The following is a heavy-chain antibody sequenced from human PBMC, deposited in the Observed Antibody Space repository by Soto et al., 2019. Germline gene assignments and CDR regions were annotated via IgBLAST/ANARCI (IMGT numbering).Heavy chain of an antibody. D-gene: IGHD5-18*01. J-gene: IGHJ4*02. CDR2: IYYSGST. V-gene: IGHV4-39*01. CDR3: ARGYGRNFDY. CDR1: GGSISSSSYY. Sequence: PSETLSLTCTVSGGSISSSSYYWGWVRQPPGKGQEWIGSIYYSGSTHYNPSLKSRVNISVDTSKNQLSLKLSSVTAADTAVYYGARGYGRNFDYWGQGTLVTVSS.